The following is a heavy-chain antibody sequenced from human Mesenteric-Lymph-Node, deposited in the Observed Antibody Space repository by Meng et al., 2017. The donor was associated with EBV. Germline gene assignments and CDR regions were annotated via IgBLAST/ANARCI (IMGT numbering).Heavy chain of an antibody. V-gene: IGHV3-53*01. CDR1: GFIVSGHY. J-gene: IGHJ4*02. D-gene: IGHD1/OR15-1a*01. CDR3: VRGPWNN. Sequence: VAVWEFGGGLIHPGGSLRLSWAASGFIVSGHYMSWVRQAPGKGLEWVSVIYTDGSTYYADSVKGRFTISRDNSKNTLFIQMNNLRVDDTAVYYCVRGPWNNWGQGTLVTVSS. CDR2: IYTDGST.